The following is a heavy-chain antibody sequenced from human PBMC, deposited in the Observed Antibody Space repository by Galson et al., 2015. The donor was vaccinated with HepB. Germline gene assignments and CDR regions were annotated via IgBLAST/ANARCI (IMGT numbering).Heavy chain of an antibody. CDR2: IYYSGST. D-gene: IGHD3-22*01. Sequence: SETLSLTCTVSGGSISSSSYYWGWIRQPPGKGLEWIGSIYYSGSTYYNPSLKSRVTISVDTSKNQFSPKLSSVTAADTAVYYCARRGDSSGYHDYWGQGTLVTVSS. V-gene: IGHV4-39*01. CDR1: GGSISSSSYY. J-gene: IGHJ4*02. CDR3: ARRGDSSGYHDY.